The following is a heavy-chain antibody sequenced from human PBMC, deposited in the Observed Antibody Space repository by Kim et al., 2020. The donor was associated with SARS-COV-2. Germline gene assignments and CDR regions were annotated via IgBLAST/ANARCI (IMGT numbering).Heavy chain of an antibody. CDR3: ARDSYYDIFRYYYYMDV. D-gene: IGHD3-9*01. J-gene: IGHJ6*03. CDR1: GYTFTSYA. CDR2: INAGNGNT. Sequence: ASVKVSCKASGYTFTSYATHWVRQAPGQRLEWMGWINAGNGNTKYSQKFQGRVTITRDTSASTAYMELSSLRSEDTAVYYCARDSYYDIFRYYYYMDVWGKGTTVTVSS. V-gene: IGHV1-3*01.